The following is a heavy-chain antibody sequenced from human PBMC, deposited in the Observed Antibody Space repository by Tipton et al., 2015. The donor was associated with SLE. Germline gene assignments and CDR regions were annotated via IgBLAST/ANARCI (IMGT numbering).Heavy chain of an antibody. D-gene: IGHD1/OR15-1a*01. Sequence: VQLVQSGGGLIQSGGSLRLSCATSGFTFSSYALSWVRRAPGKGLEWGSAISGGGGSTYYADFVKGRFSISIDKSKKTLFLQMNSLRVDDTATYYCAKFEKTTDFYLDSWGQGTLVSVSS. CDR2: ISGGGGST. J-gene: IGHJ4*02. CDR3: AKFEKTTDFYLDS. CDR1: GFTFSSYA. V-gene: IGHV3-23*04.